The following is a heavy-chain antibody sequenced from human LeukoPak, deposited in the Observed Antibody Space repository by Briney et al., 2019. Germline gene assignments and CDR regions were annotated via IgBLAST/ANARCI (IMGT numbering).Heavy chain of an antibody. J-gene: IGHJ4*02. V-gene: IGHV4-59*08. CDR1: GGSISSYY. Sequence: PSETLSLTCTVSGGSISSYYWSWIGQPPGKGLEWIGYIYYSGSTNYNPSLKSRVTISVDTSKNQFSLKLSSVTAADTAVYYCARSQPGYSSSWYVYWGQGTLVTVSS. D-gene: IGHD6-13*01. CDR2: IYYSGST. CDR3: ARSQPGYSSSWYVY.